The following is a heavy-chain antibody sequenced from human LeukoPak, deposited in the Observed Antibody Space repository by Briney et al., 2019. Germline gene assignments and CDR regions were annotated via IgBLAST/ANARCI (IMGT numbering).Heavy chain of an antibody. CDR1: GYSLSSGYY. V-gene: IGHV4-38-2*01. J-gene: IGHJ4*02. D-gene: IGHD5-12*01. CDR2: IYYSGST. CDR3: ARVATTTNPPQRPFDY. Sequence: PSETLSLTCAVSGYSLSSGYYWGWIRQPPGKGLEWIGSIYYSGSTYYNPSLKSRVTISVDTSKNQFSLKLSSVTAADMAVYYCARVATTTNPPQRPFDYWGQGTLVTVSS.